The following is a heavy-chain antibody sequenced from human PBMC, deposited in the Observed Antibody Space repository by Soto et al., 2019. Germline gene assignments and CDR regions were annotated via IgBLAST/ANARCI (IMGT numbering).Heavy chain of an antibody. Sequence: GGSLRLSCAASGFTFSSYAMSWVRQAPGKGLEWVSAISGSGGSTYYADSVKGRFTISRDNSKNTLYLQMNSLRAEDTAVYYCAKDPTLYDILTGYYIGWFDPWGQGTLVTVSS. CDR2: ISGSGGST. CDR1: GFTFSSYA. J-gene: IGHJ5*02. V-gene: IGHV3-23*01. D-gene: IGHD3-9*01. CDR3: AKDPTLYDILTGYYIGWFDP.